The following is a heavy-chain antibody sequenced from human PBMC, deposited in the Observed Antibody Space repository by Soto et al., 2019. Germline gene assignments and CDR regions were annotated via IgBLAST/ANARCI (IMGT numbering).Heavy chain of an antibody. V-gene: IGHV4-59*01. J-gene: IGHJ5*02. CDR1: GGSISSYY. Sequence: PSETLSLTCTVSGGSISSYYWSWIRQPPGKGLEWIGHIYYSGNTNYNSSLKSRVTISMDTSKSQLSLKLRSVTAADTAVYYCARARDCSGGTCYSWWFDPWGQGTLVTVS. CDR2: IYYSGNT. CDR3: ARARDCSGGTCYSWWFDP. D-gene: IGHD2-15*01.